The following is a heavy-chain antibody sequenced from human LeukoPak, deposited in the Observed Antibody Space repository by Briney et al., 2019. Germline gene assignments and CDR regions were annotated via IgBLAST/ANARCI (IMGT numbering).Heavy chain of an antibody. CDR3: ARGRGYGDADFDY. J-gene: IGHJ4*02. CDR1: GGTFSSYA. V-gene: IGHV1-69*06. CDR2: IIPIFGTA. D-gene: IGHD4-17*01. Sequence: SVKVSCMASGGTFSSYAISWVRQAPGQGLEWMGGIIPIFGTANYAQKFQGRVTITADKSTSTAYMELSSLRSEDTAVYYCARGRGYGDADFDYWGQGTLVTVSS.